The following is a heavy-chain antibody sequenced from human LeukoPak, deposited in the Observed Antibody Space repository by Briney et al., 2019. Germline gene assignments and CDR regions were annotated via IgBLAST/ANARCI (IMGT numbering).Heavy chain of an antibody. CDR2: ISGSATST. V-gene: IGHV3-23*01. J-gene: IGHJ5*01. D-gene: IGHD3-10*01. CDR3: AKEKSGYYGSGSYWFDS. CDR1: GFTFSNYA. Sequence: GGSLRLSCVASGFTFSNYAISWVRQAPGKGLEWVSAISGSATSTYDADSVKGRFTISRDNSKNTVYLQMTSLRAKDTAIYYCAKEKSGYYGSGSYWFDSWGQGTRVTVSS.